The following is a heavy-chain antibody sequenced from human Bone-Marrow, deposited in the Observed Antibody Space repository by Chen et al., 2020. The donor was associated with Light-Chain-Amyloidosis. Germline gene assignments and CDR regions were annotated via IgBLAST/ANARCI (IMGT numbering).Heavy chain of an antibody. D-gene: IGHD5-12*01. CDR2: IYPDDADA. CDR3: ARRRDGYNFDY. J-gene: IGHJ4*02. Sequence: EVQLEQSGPEVKKPGESLKISCKGSGYTFPNYWIGWVRQMPGKGLEWMGVIYPDDADANDSPSLEGQVTISADKSITTAYLQWRGLKASDTAMYYCARRRDGYNFDYWGQGTLVTVSS. CDR1: GYTFPNYW. V-gene: IGHV5-51*01.